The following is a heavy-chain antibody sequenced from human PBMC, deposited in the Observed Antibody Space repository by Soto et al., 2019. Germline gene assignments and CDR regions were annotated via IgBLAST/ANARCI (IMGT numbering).Heavy chain of an antibody. J-gene: IGHJ6*02. CDR3: AKEVQYYYYHGVDV. V-gene: IGHV3-30*18. CDR2: TSYDGSNN. Sequence: QVQLVEAGGGVVQPGRSLRLSCAASGFTFSYYGMHWVRQAPGKGLEWVAVTSYDGSNNYYADSVKGRFTISRDNFKNPMYLQMNSLRADDTAVYYCAKEVQYYYYHGVDVWGQGTTVTVSS. CDR1: GFTFSYYG.